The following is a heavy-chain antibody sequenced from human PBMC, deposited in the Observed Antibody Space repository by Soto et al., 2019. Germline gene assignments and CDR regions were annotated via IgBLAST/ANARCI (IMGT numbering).Heavy chain of an antibody. CDR3: AKGNAMVGDTTTNKSFLCGFAFDI. CDR1: GGTFSSYA. Sequence: QVQLVQSGAEVKKPGSSVKVSCKASGGTFSSYAISWVRQAPGQGLEWMGGIIPIFGTANYAQKFQGRVTISADESTSTAYMELSSLRSEDTAVYYCAKGNAMVGDTTTNKSFLCGFAFDIWGQGTMVTVSS. V-gene: IGHV1-69*12. J-gene: IGHJ3*02. D-gene: IGHD1-26*01. CDR2: IIPIFGTA.